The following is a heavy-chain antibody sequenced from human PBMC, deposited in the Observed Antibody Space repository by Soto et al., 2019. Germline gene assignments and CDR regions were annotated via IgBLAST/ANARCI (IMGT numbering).Heavy chain of an antibody. V-gene: IGHV3-23*01. D-gene: IGHD2-15*01. CDR1: GFTFRSYA. Sequence: EVQLLESGGGLVQPGGSLRLSCATSGFTFRSYAMSWVRQAPGKGLEWVSGISSNGGTTYYADSVKGRFTISKDSSKNTLFLQMNSLRAEDTAVYYCARPLGYCSGGSCHDAFDIWGQGTMVTVSS. CDR2: ISSNGGTT. J-gene: IGHJ3*02. CDR3: ARPLGYCSGGSCHDAFDI.